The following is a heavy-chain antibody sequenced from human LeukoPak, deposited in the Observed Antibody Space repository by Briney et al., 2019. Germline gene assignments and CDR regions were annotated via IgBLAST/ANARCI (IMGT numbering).Heavy chain of an antibody. CDR2: IYHSGST. J-gene: IGHJ3*02. CDR3: AIYYYDSSGYYPHDAFDI. Sequence: SETLSLTCAVSGGSISSGGYSWSWIRQPPGKGLEWIGYIYHSGSTYYNPSLKSRVTISVDRSKNQFSLKLSSVTAADTAVYYCAIYYYDSSGYYPHDAFDIWGQGTMVTVSS. V-gene: IGHV4-30-2*01. CDR1: GGSISSGGYS. D-gene: IGHD3-22*01.